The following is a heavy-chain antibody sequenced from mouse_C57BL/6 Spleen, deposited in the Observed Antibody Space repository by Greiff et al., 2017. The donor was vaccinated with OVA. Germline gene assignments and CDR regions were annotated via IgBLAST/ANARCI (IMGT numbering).Heavy chain of an antibody. CDR3: ARENYYGSSYGAMDY. Sequence: EVKLVESGGGLVQPGGSLKLSCAASGFTFSDYYMYWVRQTPEKRLEWVAYISNGGGSTYYPDTVKGRFTISRDNAKNTLYLQMSRLKSEDTAMYYCARENYYGSSYGAMDYWGQGTSVTVSS. CDR1: GFTFSDYY. D-gene: IGHD1-1*01. CDR2: ISNGGGST. V-gene: IGHV5-12*01. J-gene: IGHJ4*01.